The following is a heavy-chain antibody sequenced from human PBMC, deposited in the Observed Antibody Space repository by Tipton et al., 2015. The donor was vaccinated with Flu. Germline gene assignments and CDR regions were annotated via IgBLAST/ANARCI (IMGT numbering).Heavy chain of an antibody. Sequence: GSLRLSCAASGFTFSMYAMSWVRQAPGKRLEWISAISGGGGGTYYADSVKGRFTISRDNSRNTLYLRMNSLRAEDTAVYYCAKGANYGNVNCFGPWGQGTLVSVSS. D-gene: IGHD3-10*01. J-gene: IGHJ5*02. CDR2: ISGGGGGT. CDR1: GFTFSMYA. V-gene: IGHV3-23*01. CDR3: AKGANYGNVNCFGP.